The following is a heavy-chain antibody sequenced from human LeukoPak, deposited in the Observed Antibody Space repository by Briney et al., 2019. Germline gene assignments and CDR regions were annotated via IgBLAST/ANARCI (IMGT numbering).Heavy chain of an antibody. CDR3: ARVGYSGYESDS. CDR1: GYTFSTSW. J-gene: IGHJ4*02. CDR2: IYPSASDT. V-gene: IGHV5-51*01. D-gene: IGHD5-12*01. Sequence: GESLKISCKASGYTFSTSWIGWVRQMPGKGLEWMGIIYPSASDTRYSPSFQGQVTISADKSISTAYLQWSSLKASDTAMYYCARVGYSGYESDSWGQGTLVTVSS.